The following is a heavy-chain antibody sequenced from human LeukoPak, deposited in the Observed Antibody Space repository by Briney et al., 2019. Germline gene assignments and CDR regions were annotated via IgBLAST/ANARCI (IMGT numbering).Heavy chain of an antibody. CDR2: ISKDGSMR. CDR3: AGEKFDI. J-gene: IGHJ3*02. V-gene: IGHV3-30*04. Sequence: PGGCLRLSFAASGFSFTKYAVGWVRQDPGKGLEWGAIISKDGSMRYYADSVKGRFTVSRDDSNNAVYLQMNSLKSEDTAVYYCAGEKFDIWGQGTMVTVSA. CDR1: GFSFTKYA.